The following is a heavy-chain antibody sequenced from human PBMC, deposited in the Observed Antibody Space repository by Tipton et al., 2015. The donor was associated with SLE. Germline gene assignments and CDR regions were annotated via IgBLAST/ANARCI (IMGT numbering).Heavy chain of an antibody. D-gene: IGHD7-27*01. Sequence: TLSLTCAVYGGSFSSYYRSWIRQPPGKGLEWIGEINHSRSTNYNPSLKSRATIPVDTSQNQFSLRLSSVTAADTAVYYCARETPGWGIYWGQGTLVTVSS. CDR3: ARETPGWGIY. J-gene: IGHJ4*02. CDR1: GGSFSSYY. V-gene: IGHV4-34*01. CDR2: INHSRST.